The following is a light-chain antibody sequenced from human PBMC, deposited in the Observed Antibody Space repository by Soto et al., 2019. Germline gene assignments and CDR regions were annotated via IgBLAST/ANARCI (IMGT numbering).Light chain of an antibody. CDR2: SNN. CDR3: AAWDDSLNGRYV. V-gene: IGLV1-44*01. J-gene: IGLJ1*01. CDR1: SSNVGSNT. Sequence: QSVVTQPPSASGTPGQRVTISCSGSSSNVGSNTVNWYQLLPGTAPKLLIYSNNQRPSGVPDRFSGSKSGTSASLAVSGLQSEDEADYYCAAWDDSLNGRYVFGTGTKVTVL.